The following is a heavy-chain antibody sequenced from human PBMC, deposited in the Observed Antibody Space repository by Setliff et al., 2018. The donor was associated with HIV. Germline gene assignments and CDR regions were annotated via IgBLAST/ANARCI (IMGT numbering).Heavy chain of an antibody. CDR1: GGSFSGYY. J-gene: IGHJ4*02. V-gene: IGHV4-34*01. CDR2: INHRGGT. Sequence: SETLSLTCAVYGGSFSGYYWNWIRQPPGKGLEWIGEINHRGGTNYNPSLKSRVTISIDTSKNQISLKSSSVTAADTAKYFCARRQPYSEYGYWGQGILVTVSS. D-gene: IGHD4-4*01. CDR3: ARRQPYSEYGY.